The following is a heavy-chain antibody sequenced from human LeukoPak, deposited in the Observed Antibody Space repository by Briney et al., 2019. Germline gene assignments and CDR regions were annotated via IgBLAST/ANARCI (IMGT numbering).Heavy chain of an antibody. J-gene: IGHJ4*02. CDR2: IHSGGST. Sequence: PGGSLRLSCAASGFTVSSNYMSWVRQAPGKGLEWVSVIHSGGSTYYADSVKGRFTISRDNSKNTLYLQMNSLRAEDTAVYYCARARGLSLFDYWGQGTLVTVSS. CDR3: ARARGLSLFDY. CDR1: GFTVSSNY. D-gene: IGHD3-10*01. V-gene: IGHV3-53*01.